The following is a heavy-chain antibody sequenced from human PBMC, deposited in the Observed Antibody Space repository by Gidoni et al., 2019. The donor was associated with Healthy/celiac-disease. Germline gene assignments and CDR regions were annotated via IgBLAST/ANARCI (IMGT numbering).Heavy chain of an antibody. D-gene: IGHD3-3*01. CDR3: ARELRFLEWLLGGGYFDL. V-gene: IGHV1-69*06. CDR2: ILPIFGTA. J-gene: IGHJ2*01. Sequence: QVQLVQSGAEVKKPGSSVKVSCKASGGTFSSYAISWVRQAPGQGLEWMGGILPIFGTANYAQKFQGRVTITADKSTSTAYMELSSLRSEDTAVYYCARELRFLEWLLGGGYFDLWGRGTLVTVSS. CDR1: GGTFSSYA.